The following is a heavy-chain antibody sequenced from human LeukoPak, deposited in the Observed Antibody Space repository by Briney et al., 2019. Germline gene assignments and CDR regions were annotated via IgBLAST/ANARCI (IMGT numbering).Heavy chain of an antibody. J-gene: IGHJ5*02. Sequence: GGSLRLSCAASGFTFDDYAMHWVRQAPGKGLEWVSGISWNSGSIGYADSVKGRFTISRDNTKNSLYLQMNSLRAEDTALYNCIRLDDASGELSPWGQGTLVTVSS. CDR2: ISWNSGSI. V-gene: IGHV3-9*01. CDR3: IRLDDASGELSP. CDR1: GFTFDDYA. D-gene: IGHD3-16*02.